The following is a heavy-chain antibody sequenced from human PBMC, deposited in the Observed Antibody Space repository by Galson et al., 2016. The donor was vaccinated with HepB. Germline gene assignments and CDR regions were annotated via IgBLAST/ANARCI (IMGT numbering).Heavy chain of an antibody. CDR1: GYTLTELS. Sequence: SVKVSCKVSGYTLTELSMYWVRQAPGKGLEWMGGFNPEDGEKMYAQKFEGRVTMTEDTSTDTAYMELRSLTSDDTAVYFCATGRGKPVLDAFNLWGQGTMVTVSS. D-gene: IGHD4/OR15-4a*01. V-gene: IGHV1-24*01. J-gene: IGHJ3*01. CDR3: ATGRGKPVLDAFNL. CDR2: FNPEDGEK.